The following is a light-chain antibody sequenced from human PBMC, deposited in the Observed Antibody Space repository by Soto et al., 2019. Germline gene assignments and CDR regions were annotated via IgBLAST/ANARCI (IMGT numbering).Light chain of an antibody. Sequence: DIQMTQSPSSLSASVGDRVTITCRASQGLSNYLAWYQQKPGKVPKLLIYAASTLQSGVPSRFSGGGSGTDFTLTISSLQPEDVATYYCQKHNGAPRTFGQGTKVEIK. CDR2: AAS. V-gene: IGKV1-27*01. J-gene: IGKJ1*01. CDR3: QKHNGAPRT. CDR1: QGLSNY.